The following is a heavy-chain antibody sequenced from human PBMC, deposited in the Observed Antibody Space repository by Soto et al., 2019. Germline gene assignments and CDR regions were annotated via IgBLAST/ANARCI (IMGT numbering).Heavy chain of an antibody. CDR1: GFSFSNYD. CDR2: MRCSGSDT. CDR3: VRRAKLKTVTANVGYYYGLDV. Sequence: DVQLLESGGGVVQPGGSLRLSCAASGFSFSNYDMRWVRQAPGKGLEWVAVMRCSGSDTYYADSVKGRFIISRDNSKNALYLQMNSMRDADTAVYYCVRRAKLKTVTANVGYYYGLDVWGQGTTVTVSS. V-gene: IGHV3-23*01. J-gene: IGHJ6*02. D-gene: IGHD2-21*02.